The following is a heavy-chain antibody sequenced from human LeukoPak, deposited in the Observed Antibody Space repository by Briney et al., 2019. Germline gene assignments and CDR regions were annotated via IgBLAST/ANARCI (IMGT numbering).Heavy chain of an antibody. CDR1: GGTFSSYA. J-gene: IGHJ6*03. D-gene: IGHD5-24*01. Sequence: GASVKVSCKASGGTFSSYAISWVRQAPGQGLEWMGGIIPIFGTANYAQKYQVRVTITADESTSTAYMELSSLRSEDTAVYYCARGEGDGYNDYYYYMDVWGKGTTVTVSS. V-gene: IGHV1-69*13. CDR2: IIPIFGTA. CDR3: ARGEGDGYNDYYYYMDV.